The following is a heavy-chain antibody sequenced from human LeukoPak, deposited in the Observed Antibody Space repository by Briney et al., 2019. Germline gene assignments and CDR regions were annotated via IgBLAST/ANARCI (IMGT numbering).Heavy chain of an antibody. CDR2: IYYSGST. CDR1: GGSISNYY. CDR3: ARGVKSDYYGSGENWFDP. V-gene: IGHV4-59*08. Sequence: SETLSLTCTVSGGSISNYYWSWIRQPPGKGLEWIGYIYYSGSTNCNPSLKSRVTISVDTSKNQFSLKLSSVTAADTAVYYCARGVKSDYYGSGENWFDPWGQGTLVTVSS. J-gene: IGHJ5*02. D-gene: IGHD3-10*01.